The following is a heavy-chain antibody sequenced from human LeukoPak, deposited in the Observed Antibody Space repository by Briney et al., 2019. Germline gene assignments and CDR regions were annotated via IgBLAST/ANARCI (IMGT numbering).Heavy chain of an antibody. D-gene: IGHD3-10*01. J-gene: IGHJ4*02. CDR2: ISSSGSPI. Sequence: GGSLRLSCVGDGFTFSSYEMNWVRQAPGKGLEWVSYISSSGSPIYYADSVKGRFTISRDNAKNSLYLQMNSLRAEDTAVYYCARDGSFGRTSFDYWGQGTLVTVSS. CDR1: GFTFSSYE. CDR3: ARDGSFGRTSFDY. V-gene: IGHV3-48*03.